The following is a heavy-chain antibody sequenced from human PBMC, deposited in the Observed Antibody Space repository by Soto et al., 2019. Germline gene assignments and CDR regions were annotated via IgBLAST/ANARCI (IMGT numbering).Heavy chain of an antibody. Sequence: PTETLSLTCTVSGGSISSCGYYWSWIRQHPGKGLEWIGYIHYSGSTYYNPSLKSRVTISVDTSKNQFSLKLSSVTAADTAVYYCASRRNRGAHCTNGVCPPFFYYYYYMDVWGKGTTVTVSS. CDR1: GGSISSCGYY. V-gene: IGHV4-31*03. J-gene: IGHJ6*03. CDR2: IHYSGST. D-gene: IGHD2-8*01. CDR3: ASRRNRGAHCTNGVCPPFFYYYYYMDV.